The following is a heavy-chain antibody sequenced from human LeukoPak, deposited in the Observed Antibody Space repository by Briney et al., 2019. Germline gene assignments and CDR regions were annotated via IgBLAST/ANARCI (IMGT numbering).Heavy chain of an antibody. CDR3: TTDRVTTDY. CDR2: ITSSGTNI. Sequence: GGSLRLSCAASGFTFSDYYMSWIRQTPGKGPEWLSYITSSGTNIYYADSVKGRFTVSRDNAKNSLYLQMNSLRAEDTAVYYCTTDRVTTDYWGQGTLVTVSS. D-gene: IGHD1-1*01. J-gene: IGHJ4*02. CDR1: GFTFSDYY. V-gene: IGHV3-11*01.